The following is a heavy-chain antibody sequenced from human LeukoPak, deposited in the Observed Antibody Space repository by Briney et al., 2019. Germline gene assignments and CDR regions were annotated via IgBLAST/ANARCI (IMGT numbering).Heavy chain of an antibody. CDR2: IYHSGST. Sequence: SETLSLTCAVSGYSISSGYYWGWIRQPPGKGLEGIGRIYHSGSTYYTPSLNSPVTISVDPSKNQFSLKLSSVTAADTAVYYCARQERSYFDYWGQGTLVTVSS. CDR1: GYSISSGYY. CDR3: ARQERSYFDY. J-gene: IGHJ4*02. V-gene: IGHV4-38-2*01.